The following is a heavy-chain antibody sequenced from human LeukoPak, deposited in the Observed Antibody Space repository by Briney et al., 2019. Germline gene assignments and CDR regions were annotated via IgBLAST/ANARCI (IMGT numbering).Heavy chain of an antibody. CDR2: ISGSGGST. CDR3: AKGPMRWFGEMREYYFDY. D-gene: IGHD3-10*01. V-gene: IGHV3-23*01. J-gene: IGHJ4*02. CDR1: GFTFSSYA. Sequence: GGSLRLSCAASGFTFSSYAVSWVRQTPGKGLEWVSAISGSGGSTYYADSVKGRFTISRDNSKNTLYLQMNSLRAEDTAVYYCAKGPMRWFGEMREYYFDYWGQGTLVTVSS.